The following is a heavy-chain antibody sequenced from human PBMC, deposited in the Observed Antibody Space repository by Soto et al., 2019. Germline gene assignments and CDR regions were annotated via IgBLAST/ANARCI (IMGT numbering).Heavy chain of an antibody. Sequence: SETLSLTCAVYGGSFSGYYWSWIRQPPGKGLEWIGEINHSGSTNYNPSLKSRVAISVDTSKNQFSLKLSSVTAADTAVYYCARVRRYYDFWSGRDAFDIWGQGTMVTVSS. V-gene: IGHV4-34*01. CDR1: GGSFSGYY. CDR2: INHSGST. CDR3: ARVRRYYDFWSGRDAFDI. D-gene: IGHD3-3*01. J-gene: IGHJ3*02.